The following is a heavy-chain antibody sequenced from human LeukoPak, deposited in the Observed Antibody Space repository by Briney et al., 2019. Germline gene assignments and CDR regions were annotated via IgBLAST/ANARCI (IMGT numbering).Heavy chain of an antibody. CDR1: GESFSDHY. V-gene: IGHV4-34*01. CDR2: INHSGST. D-gene: IGHD3-3*01. Sequence: SETLSLTCTVYGESFSDHYWTWIRQPPGKGLEWIGEINHSGSTNYSPSLKSRVTISVDTSKNQFSLNVTSVIAADTAVYYCARGPTIRFLEWLGYYYMDVWGKGTTVTVSS. J-gene: IGHJ6*03. CDR3: ARGPTIRFLEWLGYYYMDV.